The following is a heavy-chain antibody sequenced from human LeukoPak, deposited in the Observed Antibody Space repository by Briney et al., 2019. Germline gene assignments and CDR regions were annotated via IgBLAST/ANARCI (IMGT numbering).Heavy chain of an antibody. D-gene: IGHD3-22*01. J-gene: IGHJ4*02. CDR1: GGSISSSSYY. Sequence: SETLSLTCTVSGGSISSSSYYWGWIRQPPGKGLEWIGSIYYSGSTYYNPSLKSRVTISVDTSKNQFSLKLSSVTAADTAVYYCARLYYDSSFGIDYWGQGTLVTVSS. CDR2: IYYSGST. V-gene: IGHV4-39*07. CDR3: ARLYYDSSFGIDY.